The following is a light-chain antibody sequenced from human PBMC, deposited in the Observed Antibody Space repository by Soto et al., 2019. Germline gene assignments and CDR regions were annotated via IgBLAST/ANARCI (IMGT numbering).Light chain of an antibody. V-gene: IGKV1-5*03. Sequence: ASVGDRVTITCRASQSISSWLAWYQQRPGKAPKLLIYKASSLESGVPSRFSGSGSGTEFTLTISNLQPDDFATYFCQQYNNYPRTFGQGTKVDIK. CDR2: KAS. CDR1: QSISSW. J-gene: IGKJ1*01. CDR3: QQYNNYPRT.